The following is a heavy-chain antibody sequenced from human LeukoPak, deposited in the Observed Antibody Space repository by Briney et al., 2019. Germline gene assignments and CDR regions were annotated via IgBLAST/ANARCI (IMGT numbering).Heavy chain of an antibody. J-gene: IGHJ4*02. CDR2: IFYSGDT. CDR1: GGSINSARHY. Sequence: SETLSLTCTVSGGSINSARHYWSWLRQLPGKGLEWIGYIFYSGDTYYNPSLNSRAAISIDTSENQFSLRLSSLTAADTAVYFCARDQKYRGSAEGFESRGRGTLVTVSS. CDR3: ARDQKYRGSAEGFES. D-gene: IGHD5-12*01. V-gene: IGHV4-31*03.